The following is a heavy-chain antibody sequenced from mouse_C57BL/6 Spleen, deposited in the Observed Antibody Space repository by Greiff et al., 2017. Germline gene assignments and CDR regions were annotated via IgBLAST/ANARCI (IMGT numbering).Heavy chain of an antibody. D-gene: IGHD1-1*01. J-gene: IGHJ1*03. CDR2: IDPSDSYT. Sequence: VQLQQPGAELVKPGASVKLSCKASGYTFTSYWMQWVKQRPGQGLEWIGEIDPSDSYTNYNQKFKGKATLTVDTSSSTAYMQLSSLTSEDSAVYYCARSGYYGSSLHWYFDVWGTGTTVTVSS. CDR3: ARSGYYGSSLHWYFDV. CDR1: GYTFTSYW. V-gene: IGHV1-50*01.